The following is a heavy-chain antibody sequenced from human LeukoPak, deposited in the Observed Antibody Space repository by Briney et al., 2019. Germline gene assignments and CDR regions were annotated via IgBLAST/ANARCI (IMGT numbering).Heavy chain of an antibody. V-gene: IGHV1-18*01. CDR3: ARVWRTVTTAPSMVRGVIGFDY. J-gene: IGHJ4*02. Sequence: ASVKVSCRASGYTFTSYGISWVRQAPGQGLEWMGWISAYNGDTNYAQKLQGRVTKTTDTSTSTAYMELRSLRSDDTAVYYCARVWRTVTTAPSMVRGVIGFDYWGQGTLVTVSS. D-gene: IGHD3-10*01. CDR2: ISAYNGDT. CDR1: GYTFTSYG.